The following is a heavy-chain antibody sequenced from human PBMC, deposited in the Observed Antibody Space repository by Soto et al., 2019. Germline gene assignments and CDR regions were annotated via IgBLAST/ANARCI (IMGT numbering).Heavy chain of an antibody. D-gene: IGHD2-2*01. Sequence: PGGSLRLSCAASGFTFSSYAMKWVRQAPGKGLEWVSPIGESGTPTYYADSVKGRFTISRDNSGNTLFLEMYSLRAEDTAVYYCARYIPGVRYYGMDVWGQGTTVTVS. CDR2: IGESGTPT. CDR1: GFTFSSYA. J-gene: IGHJ6*02. V-gene: IGHV3-23*01. CDR3: ARYIPGVRYYGMDV.